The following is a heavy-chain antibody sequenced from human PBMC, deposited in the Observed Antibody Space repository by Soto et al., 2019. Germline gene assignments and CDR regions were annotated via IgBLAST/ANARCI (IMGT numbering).Heavy chain of an antibody. J-gene: IGHJ4*02. CDR2: INGGNGDT. D-gene: IGHD4-17*01. V-gene: IGHV1-3*01. Sequence: GASVKVSCEASGYSFTSYARHWVRQAPGQRLEWMGWINGGNGDTKYSQKFQDRVTITRDASASTAYMELSSLRFEDTAVYYCAREVYGGNVYFDFWGQGTLVTVSS. CDR3: AREVYGGNVYFDF. CDR1: GYSFTSYA.